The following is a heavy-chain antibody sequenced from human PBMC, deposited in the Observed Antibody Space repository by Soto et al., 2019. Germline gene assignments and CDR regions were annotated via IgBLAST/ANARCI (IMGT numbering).Heavy chain of an antibody. D-gene: IGHD3-9*01. Sequence: ASVKVSCKASGYTFTTFGVSWVRQAPGQGLEWMGWISGYNGDTWYAQKVQGRVTMTTDTSTSTAYMELRSLRSDDTAVYYCARDWGRGQFLTNKDYWGQGTLLTVSS. CDR1: GYTFTTFG. CDR2: ISGYNGDT. J-gene: IGHJ4*02. V-gene: IGHV1-18*01. CDR3: ARDWGRGQFLTNKDY.